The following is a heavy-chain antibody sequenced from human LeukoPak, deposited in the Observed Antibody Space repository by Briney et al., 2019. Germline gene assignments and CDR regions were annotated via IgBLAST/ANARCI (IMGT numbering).Heavy chain of an antibody. J-gene: IGHJ3*02. CDR1: GFTFSSYS. CDR2: ISSSSSYI. CDR3: ARDARYSSGWYSGSADAFDI. V-gene: IGHV3-21*01. D-gene: IGHD6-19*01. Sequence: PGGSLRLSCAASGFTFSSYSMNWVRQAPGKGLEWVSSISSSSSYIYYADSVKGRFTISRDNAKNSLYLQMNSLRAEDTAVYYCARDARYSSGWYSGSADAFDIWGQGTMVTVSS.